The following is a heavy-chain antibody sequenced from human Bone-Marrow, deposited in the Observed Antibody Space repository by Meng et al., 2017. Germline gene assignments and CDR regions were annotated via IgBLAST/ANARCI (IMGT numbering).Heavy chain of an antibody. J-gene: IGHJ4*02. CDR2: IIPIFGTA. CDR3: ARGMILRAVAGIGLTPQSAYYFDY. Sequence: SVKVSCKASGGTFSSYAISWVRQAPGQGLEWMGGIIPIFGTANYAQKFQGRLTITTDESTSTAYMELSSLRSEDTAVYYCARGMILRAVAGIGLTPQSAYYFDYWGQGTLVTVSS. D-gene: IGHD6-19*01. V-gene: IGHV1-69*05. CDR1: GGTFSSYA.